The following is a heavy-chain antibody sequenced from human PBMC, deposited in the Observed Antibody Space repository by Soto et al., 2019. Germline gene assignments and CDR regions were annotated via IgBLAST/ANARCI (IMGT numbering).Heavy chain of an antibody. J-gene: IGHJ5*02. Sequence: PSETPSLTCTVSGGSISSYYWSWIRQPPGKGLEWIGYIYYSGSTNYNPSLKSRVTISVDTSKNQFSLKLSSVTAADTAVYYCARRRDYYGSGSYSRDNWFDPWGQGTLVTVSS. CDR2: IYYSGST. V-gene: IGHV4-59*01. CDR1: GGSISSYY. CDR3: ARRRDYYGSGSYSRDNWFDP. D-gene: IGHD3-10*01.